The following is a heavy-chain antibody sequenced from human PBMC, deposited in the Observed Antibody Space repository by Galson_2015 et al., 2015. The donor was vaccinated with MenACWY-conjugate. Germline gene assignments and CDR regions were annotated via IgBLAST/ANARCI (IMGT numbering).Heavy chain of an antibody. V-gene: IGHV1-3*01. Sequence: SVKVSCKASGYTFTSYAMHWVRQAPGQRLEWMGWINAGNGNTKYSQKFQGRVTITRDTSASTAYMELSSLRSEDTAVYYCARESILRVVRWTNWFDPWGQGTLATVSS. D-gene: IGHD3-10*01. J-gene: IGHJ5*02. CDR2: INAGNGNT. CDR1: GYTFTSYA. CDR3: ARESILRVVRWTNWFDP.